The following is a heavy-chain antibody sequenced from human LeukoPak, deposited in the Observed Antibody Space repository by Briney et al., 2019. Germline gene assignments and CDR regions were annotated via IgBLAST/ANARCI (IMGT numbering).Heavy chain of an antibody. Sequence: GASVKVSCKASGYTFTSYGISWVRQAPGQGLEWMGWISAYNGNTNYAQKLQGRVAMTTDTSTSTAYMELRSLRSDDTAVYYCAREWYPLSGDYLDYWGQGTLVTVSS. D-gene: IGHD1-14*01. CDR3: AREWYPLSGDYLDY. CDR1: GYTFTSYG. V-gene: IGHV1-18*01. J-gene: IGHJ4*02. CDR2: ISAYNGNT.